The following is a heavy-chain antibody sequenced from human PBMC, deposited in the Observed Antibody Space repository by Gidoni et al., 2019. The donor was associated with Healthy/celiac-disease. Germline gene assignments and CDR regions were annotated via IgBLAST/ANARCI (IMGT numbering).Heavy chain of an antibody. V-gene: IGHV5-10-1*03. J-gene: IGHJ6*02. D-gene: IGHD2-2*01. Sequence: ELQLVQSGAEVKTPGESLRLSGTGSGYSFTTYCTSTVRQMPGKGLEWMARIDPSGSYTNSSPSFKGQVTISADKSISTADLQWSSLKASDTAMYYCARRYCSSTSCYANRYYYGMDVWGQGTTVTVSS. CDR3: ARRYCSSTSCYANRYYYGMDV. CDR2: IDPSGSYT. CDR1: GYSFTTYC.